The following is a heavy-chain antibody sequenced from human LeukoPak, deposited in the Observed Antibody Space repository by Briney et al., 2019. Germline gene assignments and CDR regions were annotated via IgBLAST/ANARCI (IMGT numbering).Heavy chain of an antibody. Sequence: GGSLRLSCAASGFTLSNAWMSWVRQAPGKGLEWVGRIKRKTDGGTTDYAAPVKGRFTISRDDSKSTLYLQMNSLKTEDTAVYYCATALIWESSIDFWGQGTLVTVSS. J-gene: IGHJ4*02. CDR1: GFTLSNAW. V-gene: IGHV3-15*01. CDR2: IKRKTDGGTT. D-gene: IGHD1-26*01. CDR3: ATALIWESSIDF.